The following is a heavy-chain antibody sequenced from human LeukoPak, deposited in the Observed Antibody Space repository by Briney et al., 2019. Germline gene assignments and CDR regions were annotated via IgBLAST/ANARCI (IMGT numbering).Heavy chain of an antibody. D-gene: IGHD3-16*01. V-gene: IGHV1-2*02. CDR1: GYTFTAFH. CDR2: INPNSGGK. CDR3: ARRLGSSLSSGFDY. J-gene: IGHJ4*02. Sequence: ASVKVSCKASGYTFTAFHIHWVRQAPGQGLEWMGWINPNSGGKNSAQKFQGRVTMTRDTSISTVYMELTKLRSDDTAVYYCARRLGSSLSSGFDYWGQGTLVTVSS.